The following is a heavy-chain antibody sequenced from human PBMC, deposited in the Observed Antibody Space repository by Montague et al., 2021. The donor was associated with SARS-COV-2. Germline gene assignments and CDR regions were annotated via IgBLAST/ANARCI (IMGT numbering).Heavy chain of an antibody. J-gene: IGHJ4*02. V-gene: IGHV3-23*01. CDR3: ANRGIAAAGSYRYYFDY. CDR1: GFTFSYYV. CDR2: ISGSGGST. Sequence: SLRLSCAASGFTFSYYVMSWVRQAPGKGLEWVSAISGSGGSTYYADSVKGRFTISRDNSENTLYLQMNNLRAEGTAVYYCANRGIAAAGSYRYYFDYWGQGTLVTVSS. D-gene: IGHD6-13*01.